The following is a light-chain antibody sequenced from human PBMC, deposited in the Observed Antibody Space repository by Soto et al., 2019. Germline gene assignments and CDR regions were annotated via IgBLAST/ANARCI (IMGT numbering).Light chain of an antibody. CDR1: QGLTNA. CDR3: QQHISYPRT. J-gene: IGKJ1*01. CDR2: KAS. V-gene: IGKV1-5*03. Sequence: DIQMTQPPSTLPASVGDRVIITCRASQGLTNALVWYQQKPGKAPNLLIYKASTLASGVPLRFSGSGSGTEFTLTISSLQPEDFATYYCQQHISYPRTFGQGTKVGIK.